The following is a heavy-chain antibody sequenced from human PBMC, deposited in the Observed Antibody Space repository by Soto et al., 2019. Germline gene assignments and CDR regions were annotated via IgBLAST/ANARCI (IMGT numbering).Heavy chain of an antibody. CDR2: IYYSGST. Sequence: ASETLSLTCTVSGGSISSYYWSWIRQPPGKGLEWIGYIYYSGSTNYNPSLKSRVTISVDTSKNQFSLKLSSVTAADTAVYYCARGQWDFWSGYFGFDPWGQGTLVTVSS. CDR3: ARGQWDFWSGYFGFDP. D-gene: IGHD3-3*01. CDR1: GGSISSYY. J-gene: IGHJ5*02. V-gene: IGHV4-59*01.